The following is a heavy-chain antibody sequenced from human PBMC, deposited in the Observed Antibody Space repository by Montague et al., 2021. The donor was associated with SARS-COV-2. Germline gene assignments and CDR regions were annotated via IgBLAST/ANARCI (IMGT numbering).Heavy chain of an antibody. CDR1: GGSISSYY. Sequence: SETLSLTCTVSGGSISSYYWCWIRQPPGKGLEWIGYIYYSGSTNXNPSLKSRVTISVDTSKNQFSLKLSSVTAADTAVYYCARGIPRPMRWLLVVDDAFDIWGQGKMVTVSS. D-gene: IGHD3-22*01. CDR3: ARGIPRPMRWLLVVDDAFDI. V-gene: IGHV4-59*01. CDR2: IYYSGST. J-gene: IGHJ3*02.